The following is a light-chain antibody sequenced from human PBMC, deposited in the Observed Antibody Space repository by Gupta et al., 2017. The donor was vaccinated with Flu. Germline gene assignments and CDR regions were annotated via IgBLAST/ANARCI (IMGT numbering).Light chain of an antibody. CDR1: NSNIGINY. Sequence: QSVLTQPHSTSAAPGQSVTISCSDSNSNIGINYVSWYQHFPGSAPKLLIFDHHKRPSGIPELCSGSKSGTSVTLGITGLQTGDEADYYCATWDNSLSAMVFGGGTKLTVL. J-gene: IGLJ2*01. V-gene: IGLV1-51*01. CDR3: ATWDNSLSAMV. CDR2: DHH.